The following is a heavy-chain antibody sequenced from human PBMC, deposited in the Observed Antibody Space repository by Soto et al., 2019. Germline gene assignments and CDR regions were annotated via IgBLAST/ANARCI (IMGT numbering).Heavy chain of an antibody. Sequence: GGSLRLSCAASGFTFSDYYMTWIRQAPGKGLEWVSYISSSGTGIYYPDSVKGRFTISRDNSKNTLYLQMNSLRAEDTAVYYCEKSAAVSSWPFDYWGQGTLVTVSS. CDR3: EKSAAVSSWPFDY. CDR2: ISSSGTGI. J-gene: IGHJ4*02. D-gene: IGHD6-13*01. CDR1: GFTFSDYY. V-gene: IGHV3-11*01.